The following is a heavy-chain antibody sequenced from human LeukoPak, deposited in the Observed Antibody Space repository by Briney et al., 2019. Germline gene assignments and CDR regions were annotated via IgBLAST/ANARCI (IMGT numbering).Heavy chain of an antibody. CDR3: ARHRVVVVAVDYFDY. CDR1: GGSISSGSYY. Sequence: SETLSLTCTVSGGSISSGSYYWSWIRQPPGKGLEWIGYIYYSGSTNYNPSLKSRVTISVDTSKNQFSLKLSSVTAADTAVYYCARHRVVVVAVDYFDYWGQGTLVTVSS. V-gene: IGHV4-61*01. CDR2: IYYSGST. D-gene: IGHD2-15*01. J-gene: IGHJ4*02.